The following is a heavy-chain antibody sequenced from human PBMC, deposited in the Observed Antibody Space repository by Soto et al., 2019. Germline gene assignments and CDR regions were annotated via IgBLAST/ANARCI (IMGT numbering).Heavy chain of an antibody. J-gene: IGHJ5*02. D-gene: IGHD2-2*01. CDR3: ARVPDR. CDR2: IYHSGST. V-gene: IGHV4-30-2*01. Sequence: SETLSLTCAVSGGSISSGGYSWSWIRQPPGKGLEWIGYIYHSGSTYYNKSLKSRVTISVDRSKNQISLKLSSVTAADTAVYYCARVPDRWGQGTLVTVSS. CDR1: GGSISSGGYS.